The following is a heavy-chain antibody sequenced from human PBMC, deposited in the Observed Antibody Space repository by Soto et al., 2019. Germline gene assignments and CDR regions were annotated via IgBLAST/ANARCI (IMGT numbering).Heavy chain of an antibody. J-gene: IGHJ6*02. D-gene: IGHD6-13*01. CDR1: GGTFSSYA. CDR2: IIPIFGTA. Sequence: SVKVSCKASGGTFSSYAISWVRQAPGQGLEWMGGIIPIFGTANYAQKFQGRVTITADKSTSTAYMELSSLRSEDTAVYYCATEIGSSSWYYYYGMDVWGQGTTVTVSS. V-gene: IGHV1-69*06. CDR3: ATEIGSSSWYYYYGMDV.